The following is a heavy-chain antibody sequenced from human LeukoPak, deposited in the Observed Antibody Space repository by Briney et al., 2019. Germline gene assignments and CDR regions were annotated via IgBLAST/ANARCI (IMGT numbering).Heavy chain of an antibody. CDR3: AREGLACDY. CDR1: AGSISSGYYY. D-gene: IGHD6-19*01. CDR2: IYYSGST. V-gene: IGHV4-30-4*08. Sequence: PSQTLSLTSPVYAGSISSGYYYWSWIRQPPGKGLEWIGYIYYSGSTYYNPSLKSRVTLSVETSKNQLYLTLSSVTAADTAVYYCAREGLACDYWGQGTLVTVSS. J-gene: IGHJ4*02.